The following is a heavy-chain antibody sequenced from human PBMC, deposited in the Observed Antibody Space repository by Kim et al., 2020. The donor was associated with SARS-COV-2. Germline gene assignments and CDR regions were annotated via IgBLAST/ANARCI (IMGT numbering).Heavy chain of an antibody. CDR1: GFTFSSYS. Sequence: GGSLRLSCAASGFTFSSYSMNWVRQAPGKGLEWVSSISSSSSYIYYADSVKGRFTISRDNAKNSLYLQMNSLRAEDTAVYYCARDDYDFWSGYYLGPPPDWFDPWGQGTLVTVSS. D-gene: IGHD3-3*01. CDR2: ISSSSSYI. J-gene: IGHJ5*02. CDR3: ARDDYDFWSGYYLGPPPDWFDP. V-gene: IGHV3-21*01.